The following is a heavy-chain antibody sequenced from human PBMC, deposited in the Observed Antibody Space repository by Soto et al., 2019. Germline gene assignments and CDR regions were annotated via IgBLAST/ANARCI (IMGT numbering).Heavy chain of an antibody. J-gene: IGHJ4*02. CDR1: GGSISTYNY. D-gene: IGHD3-22*01. Sequence: SETLSLTCTVSGGSISTYNYWGWIRQPPGKGLEGIANIIHSGSTYYNPSLRSRVSISLDTSKNQFSLNLSSVTAADTAVYYCVKHGQWFLRNYWGQGTLVTV. CDR2: IIHSGST. CDR3: VKHGQWFLRNY. V-gene: IGHV4-39*01.